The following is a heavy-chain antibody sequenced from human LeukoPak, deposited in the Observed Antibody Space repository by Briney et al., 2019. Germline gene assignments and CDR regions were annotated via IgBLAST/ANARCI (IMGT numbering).Heavy chain of an antibody. D-gene: IGHD3-3*01. CDR2: INWNGGST. J-gene: IGHJ4*02. V-gene: IGHV3-20*04. CDR1: GFTFDDYG. Sequence: GGSLRLSCAASGFTFDDYGMSWVRQAPGKGLEWVSGINWNGGSTGYADSVKGRFTISRDNAKNSLYLQMNSLRAEDTALYYCAREKTYYDFWSGYYNFGYWGQGTLVTVSS. CDR3: AREKTYYDFWSGYYNFGY.